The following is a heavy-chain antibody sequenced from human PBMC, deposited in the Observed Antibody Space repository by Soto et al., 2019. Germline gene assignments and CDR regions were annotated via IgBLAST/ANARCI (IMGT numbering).Heavy chain of an antibody. CDR2: ISGSGGST. CDR3: AKRFGGKSWEPHRDFDY. Sequence: PGGSLRLSCAASGFTFSSYAMSWVRQAPGKGLEWVSAISGSGGSTYYADSVKGRFTISRDNSKNTLYLQMNSLRAEDTAVYYCAKRFGGKSWEPHRDFDYWGQGTLVTVSS. V-gene: IGHV3-23*01. D-gene: IGHD1-26*01. J-gene: IGHJ4*02. CDR1: GFTFSSYA.